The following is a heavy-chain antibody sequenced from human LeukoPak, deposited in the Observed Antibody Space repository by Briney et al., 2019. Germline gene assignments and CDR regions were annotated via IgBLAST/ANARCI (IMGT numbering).Heavy chain of an antibody. J-gene: IGHJ4*02. Sequence: PSETLSLTCTVSGGSISSYYWSWLRQPPGKGLEWIGYIYYSGSTNYNPSLKGRVTISVDTSKNQFSLKLSSVTAADTAVYYCARRGVDSSGYYIDYWGQGTLVTVSS. V-gene: IGHV4-59*01. D-gene: IGHD3-22*01. CDR2: IYYSGST. CDR3: ARRGVDSSGYYIDY. CDR1: GGSISSYY.